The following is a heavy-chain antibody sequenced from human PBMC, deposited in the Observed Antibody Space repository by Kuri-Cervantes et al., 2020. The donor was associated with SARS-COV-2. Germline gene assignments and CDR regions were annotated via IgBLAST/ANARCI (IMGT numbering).Heavy chain of an antibody. CDR1: GYTFTSYG. CDR3: ARVPYYDFWSGYPWFDP. J-gene: IGHJ5*02. Sequence: ASVKVSCTASGYTFTSYGIRWVRQAPGQGLEWMGWISAYNGNTNYAQKLQGRVTMTTDTSTSTAYMELRSLRSDDTAVYYCARVPYYDFWSGYPWFDPWGQGTLVTVSS. V-gene: IGHV1-18*01. CDR2: ISAYNGNT. D-gene: IGHD3-3*01.